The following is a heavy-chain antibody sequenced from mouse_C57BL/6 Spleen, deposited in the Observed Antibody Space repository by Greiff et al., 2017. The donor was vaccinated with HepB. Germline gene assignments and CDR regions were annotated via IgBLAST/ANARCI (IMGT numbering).Heavy chain of an antibody. CDR2: IYPSDSET. CDR1: GYTFTSYW. CDR3: ARSWGGFDY. Sequence: QVQLQQPGAELVRPGSSVKLSCKASGYTFTSYWMDWVKQRPGQGLEWIGNIYPSDSETHYNQKFKDKATLTVDKSSSTAYMQLSSLTSEDSAVYYCARSWGGFDYWGQGTTLTVSS. J-gene: IGHJ2*01. D-gene: IGHD4-1*01. V-gene: IGHV1-61*01.